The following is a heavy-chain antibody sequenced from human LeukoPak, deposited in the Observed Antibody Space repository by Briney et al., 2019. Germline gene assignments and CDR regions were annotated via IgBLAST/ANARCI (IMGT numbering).Heavy chain of an antibody. V-gene: IGHV1-24*01. Sequence: ASVKVSCKVSGYTLTELSMHWVRQAPGKGLEWMGGFDPEDGETICAQKFQGRVTMTEDTSTDTAYMELSSLRSEDTAVYYCASPNYYDSSGYFRGMDVWGQGTTVAVSS. D-gene: IGHD3-22*01. CDR3: ASPNYYDSSGYFRGMDV. J-gene: IGHJ6*02. CDR2: FDPEDGET. CDR1: GYTLTELS.